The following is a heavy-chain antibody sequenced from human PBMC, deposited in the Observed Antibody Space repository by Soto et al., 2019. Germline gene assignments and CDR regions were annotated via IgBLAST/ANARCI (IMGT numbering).Heavy chain of an antibody. CDR3: AHRVLRTVFGLVTTTAIYFDF. J-gene: IGHJ4*02. CDR2: IYWDDDK. V-gene: IGHV2-5*02. D-gene: IGHD3-3*01. CDR1: GFSLTTSGVG. Sequence: QITLNESGPTQVKPRQTLTLTCTFSGFSLTTSGVGVGWIRQSPGKAPEWLALIYWDDDKRYSPSLKSRLPITKGTSKNQVVLKMADLDPADTATYYCAHRVLRTVFGLVTTTAIYFDFWGQGTPVAVSS.